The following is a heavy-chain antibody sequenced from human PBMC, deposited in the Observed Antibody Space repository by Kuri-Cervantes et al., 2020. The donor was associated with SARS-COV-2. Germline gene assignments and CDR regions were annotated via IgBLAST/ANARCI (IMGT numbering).Heavy chain of an antibody. CDR2: IYYSGST. D-gene: IGHD6-19*01. CDR1: GGSISSYY. V-gene: IGHV4-59*12. Sequence: ESLKISCTVSGGSISSYYWSWIRQPPGKGLEWIGYIYYSGSTNYNPSLKSRVTISVDTSKNQFSLKLSSVTAADTAVYYCARNPNSGPFDYWGQGTRVTGSS. J-gene: IGHJ4*02. CDR3: ARNPNSGPFDY.